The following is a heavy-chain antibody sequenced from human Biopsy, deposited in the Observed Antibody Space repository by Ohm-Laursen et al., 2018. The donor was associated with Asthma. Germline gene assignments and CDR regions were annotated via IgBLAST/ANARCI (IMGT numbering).Heavy chain of an antibody. CDR2: IVVASGAT. J-gene: IGHJ4*01. D-gene: IGHD2/OR15-2a*01. V-gene: IGHV1-58*01. Sequence: SSVKVSCNASGVALSGYTFEWVRQARGLGLEWIAWIVVASGATNYAQNFQDRLTVTRDMSAGSVSMELRGLSSTDTAVYYCAAGRTSLQGESLIWGQGTLVSVSS. CDR1: GVALSGYT. CDR3: AAGRTSLQGESLI.